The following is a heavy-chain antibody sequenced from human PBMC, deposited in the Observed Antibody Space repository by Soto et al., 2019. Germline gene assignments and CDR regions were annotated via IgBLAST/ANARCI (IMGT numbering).Heavy chain of an antibody. CDR3: ARDKVELPPIYYYYGMDV. D-gene: IGHD1-7*01. J-gene: IGHJ6*02. Sequence: GGSLRLSCAASGFTFSSYSMNWVRQAPGKGLEWVSSISSSSSYIYYADSVKGRFTISRDNAKNSLYLQMNSLRAEDTAVYYCARDKVELPPIYYYYGMDVWGQGTTVTVSS. V-gene: IGHV3-21*01. CDR2: ISSSSSYI. CDR1: GFTFSSYS.